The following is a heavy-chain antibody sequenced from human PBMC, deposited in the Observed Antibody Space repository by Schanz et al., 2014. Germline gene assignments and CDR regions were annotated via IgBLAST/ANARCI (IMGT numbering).Heavy chain of an antibody. CDR2: IYYSGST. J-gene: IGHJ4*02. Sequence: QLQMQESGPGLVKPSETLSLTCSVSGDSISSTSYYWGWIRQPPGKGLEWIGSIYYSGSTYYNASLKGVAPISVDTSKNEFSLKLTSVTAADSAVYYCARLWGGWRIPDYWGQGTLVTVSS. V-gene: IGHV4-39*01. D-gene: IGHD6-19*01. CDR1: GDSISSTSYY. CDR3: ARLWGGWRIPDY.